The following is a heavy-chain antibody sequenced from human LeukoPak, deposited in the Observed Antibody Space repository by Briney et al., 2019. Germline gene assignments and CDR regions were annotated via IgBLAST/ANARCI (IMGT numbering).Heavy chain of an antibody. V-gene: IGHV1-46*01. Sequence: GASVKVSCKASGYDFTTNYIHWVRQAPGQGLEWMGTINPSVSSTTYGQRFRGRVTMTRDTSTATVYMDLGSLTSEDTAIYYCAKGYCTGASCYVLDSWGQGTLVTVS. J-gene: IGHJ4*02. CDR2: INPSVSST. D-gene: IGHD2-15*01. CDR3: AKGYCTGASCYVLDS. CDR1: GYDFTTNY.